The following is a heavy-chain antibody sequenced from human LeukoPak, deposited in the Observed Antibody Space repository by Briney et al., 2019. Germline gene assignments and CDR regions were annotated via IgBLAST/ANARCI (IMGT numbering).Heavy chain of an antibody. V-gene: IGHV3-23*01. CDR3: ARSTLTGEFDY. Sequence: GGSLRLSCAASGFSFSNYAMNWVRQAPGKGLEWVSIISGHGGSTYYADSVKGRFTISRDNAKNSLYLQMNSLRAEDTALYHCARSTLTGEFDYWGQGTLVTVSS. J-gene: IGHJ4*02. CDR2: ISGHGGST. D-gene: IGHD7-27*01. CDR1: GFSFSNYA.